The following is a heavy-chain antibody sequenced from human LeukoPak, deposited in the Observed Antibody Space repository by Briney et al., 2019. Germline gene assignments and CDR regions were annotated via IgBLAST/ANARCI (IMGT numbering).Heavy chain of an antibody. CDR1: GGSISSGDYY. V-gene: IGHV4-30-4*02. D-gene: IGHD3-10*01. Sequence: SETLSLTCTVSGGSISSGDYYWSWIRQPPGKGLEWIGYIYYSGSTYYNPSLKSRVTISVDTSKNQLSLKLSFVTAADTAMYYCARSDYHNSGSHTVFDAFDIWGQGTRVTVSS. J-gene: IGHJ3*02. CDR2: IYYSGST. CDR3: ARSDYHNSGSHTVFDAFDI.